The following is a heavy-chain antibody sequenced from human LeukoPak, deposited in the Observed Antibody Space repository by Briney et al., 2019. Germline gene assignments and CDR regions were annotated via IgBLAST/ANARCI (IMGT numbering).Heavy chain of an antibody. CDR1: GYSISSGYY. CDR2: IYHSGST. D-gene: IGHD5-18*01. Sequence: SETLSLTCTVSGYSISSGYYWGWIRQPPGKGLEWIGTIYHSGSTYYNPSPKSRVTISVDTSKNQFSLKLSSVTAADTAVYYCARVGTVDTAMELDYWGQGTLVTVSS. J-gene: IGHJ4*02. V-gene: IGHV4-38-2*02. CDR3: ARVGTVDTAMELDY.